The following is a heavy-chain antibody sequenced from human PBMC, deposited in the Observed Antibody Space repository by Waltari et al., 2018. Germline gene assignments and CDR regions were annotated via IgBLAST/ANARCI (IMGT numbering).Heavy chain of an antibody. Sequence: QVQLQESGPGLVKPSETLSLTCSVSGYSLNGYYWSWIRQPPGKGLEWIGYIYYGGSTNYNPSLKSRVTMSVDASKNQFSLKLTSVTAADTAVFYCARFNSGWSGWFDPWGQGALVIVSS. V-gene: IGHV4-59*01. CDR2: IYYGGST. D-gene: IGHD6-19*01. CDR3: ARFNSGWSGWFDP. CDR1: GYSLNGYY. J-gene: IGHJ5*02.